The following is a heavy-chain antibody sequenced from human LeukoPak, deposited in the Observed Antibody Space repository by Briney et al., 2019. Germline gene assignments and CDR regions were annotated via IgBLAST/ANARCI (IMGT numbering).Heavy chain of an antibody. CDR2: INWNGGST. CDR3: AKGKTGLVVVIGFDY. V-gene: IGHV3-20*04. D-gene: IGHD3-22*01. J-gene: IGHJ4*02. CDR1: GFTFDDYG. Sequence: GGSLRLSCAASGFTFDDYGMSWVRQAPGKGLEWVSGINWNGGSTGYADSVKGRFTISRDNAKNSLYLQMNSLRAEDTALYYCAKGKTGLVVVIGFDYWGQGTLVTVSS.